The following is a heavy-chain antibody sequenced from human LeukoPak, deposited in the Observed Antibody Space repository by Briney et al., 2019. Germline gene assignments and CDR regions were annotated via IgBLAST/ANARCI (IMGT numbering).Heavy chain of an antibody. CDR1: VASISNYY. D-gene: IGHD5-18*01. CDR2: ISTSGST. Sequence: SETLSLTCAVSVASISNYYWSWIRQAPGKGLEWIGYISTSGSTNYNPSLKSRVSISLDTSNNRFSLNLNFVTAADTAVYFCAGPRTSYRYTFDYWGPGALVTVSS. V-gene: IGHV4-4*09. CDR3: AGPRTSYRYTFDY. J-gene: IGHJ4*02.